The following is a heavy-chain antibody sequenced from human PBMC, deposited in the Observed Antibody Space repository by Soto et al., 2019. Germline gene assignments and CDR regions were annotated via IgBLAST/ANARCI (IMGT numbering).Heavy chain of an antibody. CDR3: AKGTTYTGYYHFDY. J-gene: IGHJ4*02. Sequence: GGSLRLSCAACGFTFSSYSMNWVRQAPGKGLEWVSSISSSSSYIYYADSVKGRFTVSRDNSKNTLYLQINSLSADDTALYYCAKGTTYTGYYHFDYWGQGTLVTVSS. CDR2: ISSSSSYI. CDR1: GFTFSSYS. D-gene: IGHD5-12*01. V-gene: IGHV3-21*04.